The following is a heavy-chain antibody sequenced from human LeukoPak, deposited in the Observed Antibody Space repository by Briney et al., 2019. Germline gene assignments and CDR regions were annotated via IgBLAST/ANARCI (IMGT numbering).Heavy chain of an antibody. Sequence: PGRSLRLSCAASGFAFDDYAMHWVRHAPEKGLEWVSRISWNGGSIAYADSVKGRFTMSRDNAKNSLYLQMNSLRVEDTALYDCAKAGRVVVVPAAPQAYMDVWGKGTTVIVSS. CDR3: AKAGRVVVVPAAPQAYMDV. CDR1: GFAFDDYA. V-gene: IGHV3-9*01. CDR2: ISWNGGSI. D-gene: IGHD2-2*01. J-gene: IGHJ6*04.